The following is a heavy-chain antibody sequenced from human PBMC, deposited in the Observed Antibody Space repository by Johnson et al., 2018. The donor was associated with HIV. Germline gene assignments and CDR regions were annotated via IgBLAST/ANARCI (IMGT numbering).Heavy chain of an antibody. V-gene: IGHV3-74*02. J-gene: IGHJ3*02. CDR2: IISDGSCT. CDR3: ANYYDSSGYLNPDAFDI. CDR1: GFTFSSYW. Sequence: VQLVESGGGVVQPGGSLRLSCAASGFTFSSYWMHWVRQAPGKGLVWVSRIISDGSCTVSADSVKGRFTISRDNAKNTLYLQMNSLRAEDTALYYCANYYDSSGYLNPDAFDIWGQGTMVTVSS. D-gene: IGHD3-22*01.